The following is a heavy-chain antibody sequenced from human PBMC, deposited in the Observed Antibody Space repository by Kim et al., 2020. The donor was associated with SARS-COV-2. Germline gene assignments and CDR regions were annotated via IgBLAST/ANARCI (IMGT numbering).Heavy chain of an antibody. V-gene: IGHV3-23*01. CDR3: AKGWDLSLVRGVTFDY. Sequence: VKGRFTNSRDNSKNTLYLQMNSLRAEDTAIYYCAKGWDLSLVRGVTFDYWGQGSLVTVSS. J-gene: IGHJ4*02. D-gene: IGHD3-10*01.